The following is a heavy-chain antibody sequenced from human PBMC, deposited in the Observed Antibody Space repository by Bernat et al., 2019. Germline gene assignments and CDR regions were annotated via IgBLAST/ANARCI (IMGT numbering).Heavy chain of an antibody. CDR2: INHSGST. D-gene: IGHD4-17*01. CDR1: GGSFSGYY. V-gene: IGHV4-34*01. CDR3: ARDDYGDYWYFDL. J-gene: IGHJ2*01. Sequence: QVQLQQWGAGLLKPSETLSLTCAVYGGSFSGYYWSWIRQPPGKGLEWIGEINHSGSTNYNPSLKSRVTISVDTSKNQFSLKLSSVTAADTAVYYFARDDYGDYWYFDLWGRGTLVTVSS.